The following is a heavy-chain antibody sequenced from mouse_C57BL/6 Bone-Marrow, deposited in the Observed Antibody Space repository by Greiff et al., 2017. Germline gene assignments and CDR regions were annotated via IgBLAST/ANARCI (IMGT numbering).Heavy chain of an antibody. CDR2: IYPGSGNT. J-gene: IGHJ4*01. Sequence: VKLQESGAELVRPGASVKLSCKASGYTFTDYYINWVKQRPGQGLEWIARIYPGSGNTYYNEKFKGKATLTAEKSSSTAYMQLSSLTSEDSAFYFCARGRAMDYWGQGTSVTVSS. CDR3: ARGRAMDY. CDR1: GYTFTDYY. V-gene: IGHV1-76*01.